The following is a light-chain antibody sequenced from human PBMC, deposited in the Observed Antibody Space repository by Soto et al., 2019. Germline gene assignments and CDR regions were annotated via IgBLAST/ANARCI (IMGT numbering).Light chain of an antibody. J-gene: IGKJ4*01. Sequence: EIVLTQSPAALCFCPGERATLSGRASQSVSSYLAWYQQKPGQAPRLLIYDASNRATGIPARFSGSGSGTDFTLTISSLEPEDFAVYYCQQRSNWLTFGGGTKVDIK. CDR2: DAS. V-gene: IGKV3-11*01. CDR3: QQRSNWLT. CDR1: QSVSSY.